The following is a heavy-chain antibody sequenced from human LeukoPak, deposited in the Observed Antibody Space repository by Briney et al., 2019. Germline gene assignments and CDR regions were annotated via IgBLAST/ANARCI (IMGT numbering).Heavy chain of an antibody. CDR1: GFTFRNYA. CDR2: IGARDGRT. J-gene: IGHJ6*02. V-gene: IGHV3-23*01. Sequence: GGSLRLSCAASGFTFRNYAMIWVRQAPGKGLDWVALIGARDGRTYYADPVKGRLTIARDNFKNTLYLQMNSLRAEDTAIYYCAKGLYDYALDVWGQGTAVTGSS. CDR3: AKGLYDYALDV.